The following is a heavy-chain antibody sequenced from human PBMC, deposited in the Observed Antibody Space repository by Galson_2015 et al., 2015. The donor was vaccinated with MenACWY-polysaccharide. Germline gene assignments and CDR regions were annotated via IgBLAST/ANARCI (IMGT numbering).Heavy chain of an antibody. Sequence: SVKVSCKASGYTFTGYYMHWVRQAPGQGLEWMGRINPSGGSTSYAQKFQGRVTLTRDTSTSTVYMELSSLRSEDTAVYYCARDDGYDILTGYPVLWGQGTLVTVSS. J-gene: IGHJ4*02. CDR2: INPSGGST. CDR1: GYTFTGYY. V-gene: IGHV1-46*03. CDR3: ARDDGYDILTGYPVL. D-gene: IGHD3-9*01.